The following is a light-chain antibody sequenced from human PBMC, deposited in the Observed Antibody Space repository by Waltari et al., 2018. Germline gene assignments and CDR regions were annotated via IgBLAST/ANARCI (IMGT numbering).Light chain of an antibody. Sequence: DIVMTQSPDSLAVSLGERATINCTSSRTLLYSSNTKNYLAWYQQKPGPPPKLLFYWAFTREAGVPDRFSGGGSGTDFTLTISSLQAEDVAVYYCQQYFLTPTFGLGTRVEVK. J-gene: IGKJ1*01. CDR2: WAF. CDR3: QQYFLTPT. V-gene: IGKV4-1*01. CDR1: RTLLYSSNTKNY.